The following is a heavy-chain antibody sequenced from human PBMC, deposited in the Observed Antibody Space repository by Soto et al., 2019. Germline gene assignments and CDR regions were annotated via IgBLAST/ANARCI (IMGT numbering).Heavy chain of an antibody. Sequence: SETMSLTCTVSGGSISSGGYYWSWIRQHPGKGLEWIGYIYYSGSTYYNPSLKSRVTISVDTSKNQFSLKLSSVTAADTAVYYWASVGTELVYNWFDPWGQGTLVTVSS. CDR1: GGSISSGGYY. CDR3: ASVGTELVYNWFDP. D-gene: IGHD6-6*01. V-gene: IGHV4-31*03. CDR2: IYYSGST. J-gene: IGHJ5*02.